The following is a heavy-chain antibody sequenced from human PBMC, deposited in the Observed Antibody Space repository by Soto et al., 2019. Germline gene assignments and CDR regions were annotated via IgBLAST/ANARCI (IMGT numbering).Heavy chain of an antibody. CDR2: IIPIFGTA. V-gene: IGHV1-69*01. CDR3: AQTTALIGRTYYYSGMDV. J-gene: IGHJ6*02. Sequence: QVQLVQSGAEVKKPGSSVKVSCKASGGTFSSYAISWVRQAPGQGLEWMGGIIPIFGTANYAQKFQGRVTIIEDESTSTAYIELSRLRSEDTAVYYCAQTTALIGRTYYYSGMDVWGQGTTGTVSS. CDR1: GGTFSSYA. D-gene: IGHD4-17*01.